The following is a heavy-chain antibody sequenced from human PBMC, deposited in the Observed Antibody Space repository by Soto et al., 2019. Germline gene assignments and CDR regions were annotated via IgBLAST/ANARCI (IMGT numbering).Heavy chain of an antibody. D-gene: IGHD2-21*02. CDR1: GGSFSSGGYY. CDR3: VRGHCNGGDCPNWFDP. V-gene: IGHV4-31*02. CDR2: VYYNGNT. J-gene: IGHJ5*02. Sequence: SETLSLTCFVSGGSFSSGGYYWSWIRQRPGKALEYIGYVYYNGNTFYNPSLKSRVIISVDTSQNQFSLKLTSVTAADTAVYYCVRGHCNGGDCPNWFDPWGQGTQVTVSS.